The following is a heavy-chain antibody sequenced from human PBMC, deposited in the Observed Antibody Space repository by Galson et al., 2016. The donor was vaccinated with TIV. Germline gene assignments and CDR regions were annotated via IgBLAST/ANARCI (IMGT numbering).Heavy chain of an antibody. V-gene: IGHV3-21*01. J-gene: IGHJ4*02. D-gene: IGHD6-13*01. CDR2: ISRSSTSI. CDR1: GFTFSSYS. Sequence: LRLSCAASGFTFSSYSMNWVRQAPGKGLEWVSSISRSSTSIYYADSVKGRFTITRDNAKNSLYLQMNSLRAEDTAVYYCVRGMQLRPYWGQGTLVTVSS. CDR3: VRGMQLRPY.